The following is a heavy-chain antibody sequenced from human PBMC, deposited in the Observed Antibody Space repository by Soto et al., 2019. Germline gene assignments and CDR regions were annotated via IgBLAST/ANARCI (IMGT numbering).Heavy chain of an antibody. CDR1: GGSISSSNW. V-gene: IGHV4-4*02. D-gene: IGHD3-9*01. CDR3: ARLHRYYDILTGHSYYYDTDV. CDR2: IYHSGST. Sequence: SETLSLTCAVSGGSISSSNWWSWVRQPPGKGLEWIGEIYHSGSTNYNPSLKSRVTISVDKSKNQFSLKLSSVTAADTAVYYCARLHRYYDILTGHSYYYDTDVWGQGTTVTVSS. J-gene: IGHJ6*02.